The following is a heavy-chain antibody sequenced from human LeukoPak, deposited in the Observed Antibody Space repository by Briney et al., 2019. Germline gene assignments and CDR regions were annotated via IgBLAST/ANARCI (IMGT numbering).Heavy chain of an antibody. J-gene: IGHJ4*02. CDR1: GFTVGNNY. CDR3: ARDTPGIAASVNGG. V-gene: IGHV3-53*01. CDR2: IYSGGST. D-gene: IGHD6-13*01. Sequence: PGGSLRLSCTASGFTVGNNYMNWVRQAPGKGLEWVSLIYSGGSTYYADSVKGRFTISRDNSKNTLYLQMNSLGAEDTAVYYCARDTPGIAASVNGGWGQGTLVTVSS.